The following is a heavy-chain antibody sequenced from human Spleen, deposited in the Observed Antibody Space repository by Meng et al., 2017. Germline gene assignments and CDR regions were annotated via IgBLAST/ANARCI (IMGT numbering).Heavy chain of an antibody. CDR3: ARGGIAVAGRSVVDY. J-gene: IGHJ4*02. V-gene: IGHV4-34*01. CDR1: GGAFIDYY. Sequence: HWGCGLCTPAGTVSLNCVVYGGAFIDYYWSWIRKPPGKGLEWIGEIDYSGSTIYNPSLKSRVTISVDTSKNQFSLRVRSVTAADTAVYYCARGGIAVAGRSVVDYWGQGTLVTVSS. D-gene: IGHD6-19*01. CDR2: IDYSGST.